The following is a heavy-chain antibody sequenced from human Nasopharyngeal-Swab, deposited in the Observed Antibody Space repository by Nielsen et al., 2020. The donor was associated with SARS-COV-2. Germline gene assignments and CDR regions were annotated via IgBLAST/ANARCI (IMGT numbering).Heavy chain of an antibody. Sequence: SETLSLTCAVYGGSFSGYYWSWIRQPPGKGLEWIGEINHSGSTNYNPSLKSRVTISVDTSKNQFSLKLSSVTAADTAAYYCARGHDYGDYATYDYWGQGTLVTVSS. CDR3: ARGHDYGDYATYDY. D-gene: IGHD4-17*01. V-gene: IGHV4-34*01. CDR2: INHSGST. CDR1: GGSFSGYY. J-gene: IGHJ4*02.